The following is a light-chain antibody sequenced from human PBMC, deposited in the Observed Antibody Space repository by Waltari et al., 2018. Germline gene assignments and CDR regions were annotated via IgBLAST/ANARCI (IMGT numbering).Light chain of an antibody. CDR2: WAS. CDR3: QQYYNTPSFT. J-gene: IGKJ3*01. Sequence: DIVMTQSPDSLAVSLGERGTINCKSSQSILYNSNNKNYLAWYQQKPGQPPKLLIYWASTRESGVPDRFSGSGSGTDFTLTISSLQAEDVAVYYCQQYYNTPSFTFGPGTKVEIK. V-gene: IGKV4-1*01. CDR1: QSILYNSNNKNY.